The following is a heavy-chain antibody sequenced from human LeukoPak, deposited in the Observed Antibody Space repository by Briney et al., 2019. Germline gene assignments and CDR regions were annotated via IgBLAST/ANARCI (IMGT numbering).Heavy chain of an antibody. CDR1: GGSFSGYY. CDR3: ARAGGYCSSTSCYHPDWFDP. D-gene: IGHD2-2*01. V-gene: IGHV4-34*01. CDR2: INHSGST. J-gene: IGHJ5*02. Sequence: SETLSLTCAVYGGSFSGYYWSWIRQPPGKGLEWIGEINHSGSTNYNPSLKSRVTISVDTSKNQFSLKLSSVTAADTAVYYCARAGGYCSSTSCYHPDWFDPWGQGTLVTVSS.